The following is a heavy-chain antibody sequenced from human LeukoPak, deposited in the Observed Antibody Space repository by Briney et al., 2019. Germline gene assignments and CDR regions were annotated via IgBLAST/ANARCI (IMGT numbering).Heavy chain of an antibody. D-gene: IGHD4-17*01. Sequence: PGGSLRLSCAASGFTFSSYEMNWVRQAPGKGLEWIGYIYYSGSTNYNPSLKSRVTISVDTSKNQFSLKLSSVTAADTAVYYCARHWVTTAGADAFDIWGQGTMVTVSS. J-gene: IGHJ3*02. V-gene: IGHV4-59*08. CDR2: IYYSGST. CDR1: GFTFSSYE. CDR3: ARHWVTTAGADAFDI.